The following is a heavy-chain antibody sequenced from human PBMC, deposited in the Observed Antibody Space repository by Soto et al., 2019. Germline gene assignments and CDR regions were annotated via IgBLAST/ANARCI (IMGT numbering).Heavy chain of an antibody. Sequence: SETLSLTCTVSGGSISSSSYYWGWIRQPPGKGLEWIGSIYYSGSTYYNPSLKSLVTISVDTSKNQFSLKLSSVTAADTAVYYCARHDYGEIEPIDYWGQGTLVTVSS. CDR1: GGSISSSSYY. CDR3: ARHDYGEIEPIDY. D-gene: IGHD4-17*01. CDR2: IYYSGST. V-gene: IGHV4-39*01. J-gene: IGHJ4*02.